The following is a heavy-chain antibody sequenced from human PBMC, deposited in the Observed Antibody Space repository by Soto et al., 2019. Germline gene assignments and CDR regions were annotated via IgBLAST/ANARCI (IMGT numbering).Heavy chain of an antibody. CDR1: GFSLSTSGVG. CDR2: IYWDDDK. Sequence: SGPTLVNPTQTLTLTCTFSGFSLSTSGVGVGWIRQPPGKALEWLALIYWDDDKRYSPSLKSRLTITKDTSKNQVVLTMTNMDPVDTATYYCAHIPQEFWSGYYTLKMYNWFDPWGQGTLVTVSS. V-gene: IGHV2-5*02. D-gene: IGHD3-3*01. CDR3: AHIPQEFWSGYYTLKMYNWFDP. J-gene: IGHJ5*02.